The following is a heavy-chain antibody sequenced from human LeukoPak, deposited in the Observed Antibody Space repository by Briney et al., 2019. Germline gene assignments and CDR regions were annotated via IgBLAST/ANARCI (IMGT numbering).Heavy chain of an antibody. CDR2: INPSRGST. V-gene: IGHV1-46*01. J-gene: IGHJ3*02. CDR3: ARAWNVPDFGVVDNDALDI. CDR1: GYTFTKYY. Sequence: ASVKVSCKASGYTFTKYYMHWVRQAPRQGLEWMGIINPSRGSTSYAQKFQGRVTMTRDTSTSTVYMDLSSLRSEDTAVYYCARAWNVPDFGVVDNDALDIWGQGTMVTVSS. D-gene: IGHD3-3*01.